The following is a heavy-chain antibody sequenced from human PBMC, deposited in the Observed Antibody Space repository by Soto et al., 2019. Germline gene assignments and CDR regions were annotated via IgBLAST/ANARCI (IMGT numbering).Heavy chain of an antibody. V-gene: IGHV4-31*03. D-gene: IGHD3-22*01. J-gene: IGHJ6*02. CDR1: GGSISSGGYY. CDR3: ARDLGDSSGYYYERYYGMDV. Sequence: PSETVSLTCTVSGGSISSGGYYWSWIRQHPGKGLEWIGYIYYSGSTYYNPSLKSRVTISVDTSKNQFSLKLSSVTAADTAVYYCARDLGDSSGYYYERYYGMDVWGQGTTVTVSS. CDR2: IYYSGST.